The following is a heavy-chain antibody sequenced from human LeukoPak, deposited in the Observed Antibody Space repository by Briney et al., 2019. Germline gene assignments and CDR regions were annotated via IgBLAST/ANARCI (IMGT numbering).Heavy chain of an antibody. CDR3: ARSQYSSSWYADY. CDR2: FDPEDGET. CDR1: GYTLTELS. Sequence: ASVKVSCKVSGYTLTELSMHWVRQAPGKGLEWMGGFDPEDGETIYAQKFQGRVTMTTDTSTSTAYMELRSLRSDDTAVYYCARSQYSSSWYADYWGQGTLVTVSS. V-gene: IGHV1-24*01. J-gene: IGHJ4*02. D-gene: IGHD6-13*01.